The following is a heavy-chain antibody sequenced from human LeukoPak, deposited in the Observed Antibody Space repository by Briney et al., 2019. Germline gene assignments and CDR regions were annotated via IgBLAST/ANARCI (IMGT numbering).Heavy chain of an antibody. CDR2: MSSSDDGR. CDR1: GFKFDDYG. J-gene: IGHJ4*02. CDR3: AKAPVTSCRGAFCYPFDY. V-gene: IGHV3-23*01. Sequence: GGSLRLSCAASGFKFDDYGMSWVRQAPGKGLEWVSAMSSSDDGRYYAASVRGRFTISRDTSRSTLYLQMNSLRAEDAAVYYCAKAPVTSCRGAFCYPFDYWGQGTLVTVSS. D-gene: IGHD2-15*01.